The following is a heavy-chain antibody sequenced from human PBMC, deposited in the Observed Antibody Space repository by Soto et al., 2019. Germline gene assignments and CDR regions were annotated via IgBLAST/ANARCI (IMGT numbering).Heavy chain of an antibody. CDR1: GYTFTSYG. Sequence: ASVKVSCKASGYTFTSYGISWVRQAPGQGLEWMGWISAYNGNTNYAQKLQGRVTMTTDTSTSTAYMELRSLRSDDTAVYYCARDRGITLFGGLVFDIGGKGKMFTVPS. J-gene: IGHJ3*02. CDR2: ISAYNGNT. D-gene: IGHD3-10*02. V-gene: IGHV1-18*01. CDR3: ARDRGITLFGGLVFDI.